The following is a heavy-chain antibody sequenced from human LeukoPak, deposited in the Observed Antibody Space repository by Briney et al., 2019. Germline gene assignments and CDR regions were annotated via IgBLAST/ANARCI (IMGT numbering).Heavy chain of an antibody. J-gene: IGHJ4*02. Sequence: PGGSLRLSCSASGFTFSGYAMHWVRQAPGKGLEYVSAIISNGESTYYSDSVKDRFTISRDNSKNTLYLQMSSLRPEDTAVYYCASHSSSWYGFDYWGQGTLVTVSS. CDR1: GFTFSGYA. CDR3: ASHSSSWYGFDY. CDR2: IISNGEST. V-gene: IGHV3-64*03. D-gene: IGHD6-13*01.